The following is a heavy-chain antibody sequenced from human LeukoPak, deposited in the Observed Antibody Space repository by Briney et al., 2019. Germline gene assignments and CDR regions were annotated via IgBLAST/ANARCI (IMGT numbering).Heavy chain of an antibody. J-gene: IGHJ5*02. CDR3: ARRIAVAGTNWFDP. D-gene: IGHD6-19*01. V-gene: IGHV5-51*01. Sequence: GESLKISCKGSGYSFTSYWVGWVREMPGKGLEWMGIIYPGDSDTRYSPSFQGQVTISADKSISTAYLQWSSLKASDTAMYYCARRIAVAGTNWFDPWGQGTLVTVSS. CDR2: IYPGDSDT. CDR1: GYSFTSYW.